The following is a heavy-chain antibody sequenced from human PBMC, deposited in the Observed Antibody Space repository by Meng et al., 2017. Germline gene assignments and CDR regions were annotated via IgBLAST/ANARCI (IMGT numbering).Heavy chain of an antibody. J-gene: IGHJ4*02. CDR3: ARSHVLLWFGEDLDY. Sequence: QVQLWQSGVGVKKPGASVKVSCKASGYTFTSYAMHWVRQAPGQRLEWMGWINAGNGNTKYSQKFQGRVTITRDTSASTAYMELSSLRSEDTAVYYCARSHVLLWFGEDLDYWGQGTLVTVSS. D-gene: IGHD3-10*01. V-gene: IGHV1-3*01. CDR1: GYTFTSYA. CDR2: INAGNGNT.